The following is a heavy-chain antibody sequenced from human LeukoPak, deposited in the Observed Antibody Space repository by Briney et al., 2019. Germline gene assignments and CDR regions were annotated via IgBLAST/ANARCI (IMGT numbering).Heavy chain of an antibody. CDR1: GGSISSYY. CDR3: ARGTVVTPFDY. CDR2: IYYSGST. D-gene: IGHD4-23*01. J-gene: IGHJ4*02. Sequence: NTSETLSLTCTVSGGSISSYYWSWIRQPPGKGLEWIGYIYYSGSTNYNPSLKSRVTISVDTSKNQFSLRLSSVTAADTAVYYCARGTVVTPFDYWGQGTLVTVSS. V-gene: IGHV4-59*01.